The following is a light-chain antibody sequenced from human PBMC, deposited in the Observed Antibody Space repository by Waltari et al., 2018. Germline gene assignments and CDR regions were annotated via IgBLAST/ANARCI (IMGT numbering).Light chain of an antibody. CDR1: QTIGTS. Sequence: EMVVTQSPATLSLSPGERATLSCRTSQTIGTSLAWYQQGPGQAPRLLIYRASTRATGIPDRFSGSGSESEFTLTISSLQSEDVALYYCQQYNNWPPGTFGQGTKVEI. J-gene: IGKJ1*01. V-gene: IGKV3-15*01. CDR3: QQYNNWPPGT. CDR2: RAS.